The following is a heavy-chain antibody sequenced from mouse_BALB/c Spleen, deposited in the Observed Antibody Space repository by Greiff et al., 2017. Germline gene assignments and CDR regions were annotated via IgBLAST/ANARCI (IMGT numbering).Heavy chain of an antibody. CDR2: IRNKANGYTT. Sequence: EVKLVESGGGLVQPGGSLRLSCATSGFTFTDYYMSWVRQPPGKALEWLGFIRNKANGYTTEYSASVKGRFTISRDHSQSILYLQMNTLRAEDSATYYCARGLNDGTHWYFDVWGAGTTVTVSS. J-gene: IGHJ1*01. CDR1: GFTFTDYY. V-gene: IGHV7-3*02. CDR3: ARGLNDGTHWYFDV. D-gene: IGHD1-2*01.